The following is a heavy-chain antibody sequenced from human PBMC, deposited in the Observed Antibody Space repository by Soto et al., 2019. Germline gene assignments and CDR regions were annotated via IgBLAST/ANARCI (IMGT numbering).Heavy chain of an antibody. V-gene: IGHV3-30-3*01. CDR3: ARDTVAGKLGFDY. D-gene: IGHD6-19*01. CDR2: ISYDGSNK. CDR1: GFTFSSYA. J-gene: IGHJ4*02. Sequence: VQLVESGGGVVQPGRSLRLSCAASGFTFSSYAMHWVRQAPGKGLEWVAVISYDGSNKYYADSVKGRFTISRDNSKNTLYLQMNSLRAEHTAVYYCARDTVAGKLGFDYWGQGTLVTVSS.